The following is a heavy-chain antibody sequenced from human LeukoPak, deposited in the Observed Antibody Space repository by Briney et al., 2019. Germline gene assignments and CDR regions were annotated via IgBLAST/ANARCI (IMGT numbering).Heavy chain of an antibody. CDR2: IYTSGST. V-gene: IGHV4-59*10. CDR1: GGSFSGYY. Sequence: SETLSLTCAVYGGSFSGYYWSWIRQPAGKGLEWIGRIYTSGSTNYNPSLKSRVTMSVDTSKNQFSLKLSSVTAADTAVYYCARVAGTIGYYYYMDVWGKGTTVTISS. CDR3: ARVAGTIGYYYYMDV. J-gene: IGHJ6*03. D-gene: IGHD6-19*01.